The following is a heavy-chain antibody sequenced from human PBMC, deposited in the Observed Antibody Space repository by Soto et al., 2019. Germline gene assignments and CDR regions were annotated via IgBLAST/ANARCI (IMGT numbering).Heavy chain of an antibody. D-gene: IGHD3-22*01. Sequence: QVQLQESGPGLVKPSQTLSLTCTVSGGSISSGGYYWSWIRQHPGKGLEWIGYIYYSGSTYYNPSLKRRVTISVDTSKNQFALKLSSVTAADTAVYYCARVTNYYDSSGHAFDIWGQGTMVTVSS. CDR2: IYYSGST. V-gene: IGHV4-31*03. CDR3: ARVTNYYDSSGHAFDI. CDR1: GGSISSGGYY. J-gene: IGHJ3*02.